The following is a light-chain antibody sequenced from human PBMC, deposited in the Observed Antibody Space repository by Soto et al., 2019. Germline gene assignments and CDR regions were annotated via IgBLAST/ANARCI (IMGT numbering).Light chain of an antibody. CDR1: QSLVHSDGNTY. CDR3: MQTTQFPLT. V-gene: IGKV2-24*01. Sequence: DIVLTATPLSSLVTLGQPASISCRSSQSLVHSDGNTYLNWLQQRPGQPPRLLIYEVSNRFSGVPDRFSGSGAGTDFTLEISRVEAEDVGIYYCMQTTQFPLTFGGGTKVEIK. CDR2: EVS. J-gene: IGKJ4*01.